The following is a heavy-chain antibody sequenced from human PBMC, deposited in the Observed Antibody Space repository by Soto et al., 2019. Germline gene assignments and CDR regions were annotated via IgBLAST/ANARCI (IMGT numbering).Heavy chain of an antibody. D-gene: IGHD3-16*01. CDR2: IKPDGSAT. CDR3: FGGNGGPQ. J-gene: IGHJ4*02. Sequence: GGSMRLSCATSDFTFRNYWMNWVRQAPGKGLEWVANIKPDGSATNYVDSVKGRLTISRDNVRNSVSLQMNSLRVEDTAVYFCFGGNGGPQWGQGTLVTVS. V-gene: IGHV3-7*03. CDR1: DFTFRNYW.